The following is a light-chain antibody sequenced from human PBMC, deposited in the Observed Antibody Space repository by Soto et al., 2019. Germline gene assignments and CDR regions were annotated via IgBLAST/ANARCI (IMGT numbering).Light chain of an antibody. CDR1: QSVNTY. CDR3: QQSYRNPRT. V-gene: IGKV1-39*01. Sequence: DIPMTQSPSSLSASVGDRVTITCRASQSVNTYLNWYQQKPGTAPKLLIYTASTLQSGVPPRFSGSGSGSDFTLTISSLQPEDFATYYCQQSYRNPRTFGPGTKVEIK. CDR2: TAS. J-gene: IGKJ3*01.